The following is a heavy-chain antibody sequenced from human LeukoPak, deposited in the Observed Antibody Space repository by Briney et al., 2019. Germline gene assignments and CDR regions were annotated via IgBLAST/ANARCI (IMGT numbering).Heavy chain of an antibody. CDR3: ARREPHGDYGGKIRYYYYMDV. J-gene: IGHJ6*03. V-gene: IGHV4-34*01. Sequence: SETLSLTCAVYGGSFSGYYWSWIRQPPGKGLEWIGEINHSGNTNSNPSLKSRVTMSVDTSKNQFSLKLSSLTAADTAMYYCARREPHGDYGGKIRYYYYMDVWGKETTITISS. D-gene: IGHD4-23*01. CDR1: GGSFSGYY. CDR2: INHSGNT.